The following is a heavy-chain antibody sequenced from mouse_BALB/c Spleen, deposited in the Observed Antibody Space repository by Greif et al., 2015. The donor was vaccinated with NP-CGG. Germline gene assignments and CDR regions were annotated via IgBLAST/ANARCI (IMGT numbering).Heavy chain of an antibody. Sequence: EVKLVESGGGLVQPGGSRKLSCAASGFTFSDYGMAWVRQAPGKGPEWVAFISNLAYSIYYADTVTGRFTTSRENAKNTLYLEMSSLRSEDTAMYYCARDYGSSYWYFDVWGAGTTVTVSS. V-gene: IGHV5-15*02. CDR3: ARDYGSSYWYFDV. D-gene: IGHD1-1*01. J-gene: IGHJ1*01. CDR1: GFTFSDYG. CDR2: ISNLAYSI.